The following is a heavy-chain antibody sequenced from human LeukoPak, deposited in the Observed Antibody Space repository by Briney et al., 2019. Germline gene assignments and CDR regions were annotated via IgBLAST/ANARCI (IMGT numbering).Heavy chain of an antibody. CDR1: GFTFNSYW. V-gene: IGHV3-7*03. D-gene: IGHD3-10*01. CDR3: ARDGAARGSGSFGD. Sequence: PGGSLRLSCIASGFTFNSYWMSWVRQTPGKGLEWVANIKKDGSEKFYVDSVKGRFTISRDNARNSLFLQMNTLRAEDTAVYFCARDGAARGSGSFGDWGQGTLVTVSS. CDR2: IKKDGSEK. J-gene: IGHJ4*02.